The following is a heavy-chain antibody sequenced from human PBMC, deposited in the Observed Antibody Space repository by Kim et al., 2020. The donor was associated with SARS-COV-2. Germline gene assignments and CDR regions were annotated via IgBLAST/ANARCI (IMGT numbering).Heavy chain of an antibody. CDR3: ARDLSGYYYYGMDV. J-gene: IGHJ6*02. V-gene: IGHV1-46*01. D-gene: IGHD1-26*01. Sequence: YEQKFQGRVTMTRETSTSTVYMELSSLRSEDTAVYYCARDLSGYYYYGMDVWGQGTTVTVSS.